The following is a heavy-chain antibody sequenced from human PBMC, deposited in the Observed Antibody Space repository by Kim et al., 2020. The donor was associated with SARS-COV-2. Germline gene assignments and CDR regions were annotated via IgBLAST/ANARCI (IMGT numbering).Heavy chain of an antibody. Sequence: GGSLRLSCAASGFTFSSYGMHWVRQAPGKGLEWVAVISYDGSNKYYADSVKGRFTISRDNSKNTLYLQMNSLRAEDTAVYYCAKEEWDVDIVATLLDYWGQGTLVTVSS. J-gene: IGHJ4*02. CDR2: ISYDGSNK. CDR1: GFTFSSYG. D-gene: IGHD5-12*01. V-gene: IGHV3-30*18. CDR3: AKEEWDVDIVATLLDY.